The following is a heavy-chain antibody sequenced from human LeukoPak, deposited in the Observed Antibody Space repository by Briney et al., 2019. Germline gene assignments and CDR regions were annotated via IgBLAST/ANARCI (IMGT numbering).Heavy chain of an antibody. CDR3: TTDLNQRLKWFGNPLDH. J-gene: IGHJ4*02. V-gene: IGHV3-15*01. CDR1: GFSFSYAG. D-gene: IGHD3-10*01. CDR2: IRSETDGATT. Sequence: GGSLRLSCVASGFSFSYAGMSWVRQAPGKGLQWVGDIRSETDGATTDYAAAVQGRFTISRDDSKKMLYLEMNSLTTEDTAVYYCTTDLNQRLKWFGNPLDHWGRGTPVTVSS.